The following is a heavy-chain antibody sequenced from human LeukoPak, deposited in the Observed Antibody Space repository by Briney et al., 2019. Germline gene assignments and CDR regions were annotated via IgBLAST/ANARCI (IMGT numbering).Heavy chain of an antibody. J-gene: IGHJ4*02. CDR2: IYPGDSDT. CDR3: ARRGDSDFRIF. Sequence: GESLKISCKGSGYSFTSYWIGWVRQMPGKGLEWMGIIYPGDSDTRYSPSFQGQATISADKSISTAYLQWRSLEASDTAIYYCARRGDSDFRIFWGQGTLVTVSS. CDR1: GYSFTSYW. V-gene: IGHV5-51*01. D-gene: IGHD2-21*02.